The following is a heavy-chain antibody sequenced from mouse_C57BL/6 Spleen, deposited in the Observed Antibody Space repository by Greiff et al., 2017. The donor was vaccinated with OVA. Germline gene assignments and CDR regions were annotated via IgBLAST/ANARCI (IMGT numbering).Heavy chain of an antibody. CDR3: AREGVTTVVVFDY. CDR2: ISSGGSYT. J-gene: IGHJ2*01. V-gene: IGHV5-6*01. D-gene: IGHD1-1*01. Sequence: EVQGVESGGDLVKPGGSLKLSCAASGFTFSSYGMSWVRQTPDKRLEWVATISSGGSYTYYPDSVKGRFTISRDNAKNTLYLQMSSLKSEDTAMYYCAREGVTTVVVFDYWGQGTTLTVSS. CDR1: GFTFSSYG.